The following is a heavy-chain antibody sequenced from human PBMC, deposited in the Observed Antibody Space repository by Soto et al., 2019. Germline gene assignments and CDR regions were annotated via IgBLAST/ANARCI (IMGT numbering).Heavy chain of an antibody. CDR3: VRGASVSVDY. V-gene: IGHV3-20*04. Sequence: EVQLVESGGGVLRPGESLRLSCAASGFIFDDYGMSWARQAPGKGLEWVSGVNWNGGSTGYADSVKGRFTISRDNAKNFLFLQMNSLRVEDTAFYYCVRGASVSVDYWGQGTLVTVSS. CDR2: VNWNGGST. D-gene: IGHD3-16*01. J-gene: IGHJ4*02. CDR1: GFIFDDYG.